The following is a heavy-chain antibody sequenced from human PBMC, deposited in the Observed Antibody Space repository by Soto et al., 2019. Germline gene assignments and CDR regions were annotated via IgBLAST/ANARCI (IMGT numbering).Heavy chain of an antibody. V-gene: IGHV4-59*01. CDR1: GGSISSYY. Sequence: PSETLSLTCTVSGGSISSYYWSWIRQPPGKGLEWIGYIYYSGSTNYNPSLKGRVTMSVDTSKNQFSLKLTSVNTADTAIYYCKRGGDPYKTGHWGQGTLVTVSS. CDR3: KRGGDPYKTGH. D-gene: IGHD2-21*01. J-gene: IGHJ4*02. CDR2: IYYSGST.